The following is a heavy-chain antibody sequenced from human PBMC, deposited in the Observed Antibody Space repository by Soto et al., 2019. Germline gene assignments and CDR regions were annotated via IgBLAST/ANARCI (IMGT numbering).Heavy chain of an antibody. D-gene: IGHD2-2*01. CDR3: TTEVIVVVPHEGY. Sequence: GGSLRLSCAASGFTFSNAWMSWVRQAPGKGLEWVGRIKSKTDGGTTDYAAPVKGRFTISRDDSKNTLYLQMNSLKTEDTAVYYCTTEVIVVVPHEGYWGQGTLVTVSS. CDR2: IKSKTDGGTT. J-gene: IGHJ4*02. V-gene: IGHV3-15*01. CDR1: GFTFSNAW.